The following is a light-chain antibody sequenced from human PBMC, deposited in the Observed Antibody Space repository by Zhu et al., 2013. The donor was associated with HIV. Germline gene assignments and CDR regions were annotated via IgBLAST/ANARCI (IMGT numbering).Light chain of an antibody. V-gene: IGKV1-5*03. Sequence: DIQMTQSPSTLSASAGDRVTITCRASQNIGSYLAWYQHKPGEGPKLLIYWASSLGSGVPSRFSGSGSGTEFTLTISSLLPDDSATYFCQQGARTFGQGTKVEI. CDR3: QQGART. CDR2: WAS. CDR1: QNIGSY. J-gene: IGKJ1*01.